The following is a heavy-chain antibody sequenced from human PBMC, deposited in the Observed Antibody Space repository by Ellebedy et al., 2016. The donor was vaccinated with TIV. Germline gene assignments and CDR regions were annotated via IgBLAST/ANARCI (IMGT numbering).Heavy chain of an antibody. CDR3: ASSNWYGGGFDY. Sequence: GGSLRLSCAASGFTFSSYAMHWVRQAPGKGLEWVAVISSDGSSKYYADSVKGRFTVSRDNSKNALSLQLNSLRVEDTAAFYCASSNWYGGGFDYWGLGTLVTVSS. J-gene: IGHJ4*02. CDR2: ISSDGSSK. V-gene: IGHV3-30-3*01. D-gene: IGHD6-13*01. CDR1: GFTFSSYA.